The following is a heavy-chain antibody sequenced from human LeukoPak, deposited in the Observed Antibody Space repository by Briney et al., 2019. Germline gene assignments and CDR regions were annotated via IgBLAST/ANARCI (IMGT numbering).Heavy chain of an antibody. D-gene: IGHD6-13*01. Sequence: GGSLRLSCAASGFTFSSYGMHWVRQAPGKGLEWVAFIRYDGSNKYYADSVKGRFTFSRDNSKNTLYLQMNSLRAEDTAVYYCAKGMYSSSWYFDYWGQGTLVTVSS. CDR3: AKGMYSSSWYFDY. V-gene: IGHV3-30*02. J-gene: IGHJ4*02. CDR2: IRYDGSNK. CDR1: GFTFSSYG.